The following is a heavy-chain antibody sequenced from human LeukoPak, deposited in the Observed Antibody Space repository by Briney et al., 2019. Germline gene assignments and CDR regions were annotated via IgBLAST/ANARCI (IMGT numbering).Heavy chain of an antibody. Sequence: ASVKVSCKASGGTFSSYAISWVRQAPGQGLEWMGGIIPIFGTANYAQKFQGRVTITADESTSTAYMELSSLRSEDTAVYYCARAYYYYDSSGYYFNYWGQGILVTVSS. D-gene: IGHD3-22*01. V-gene: IGHV1-69*13. CDR2: IIPIFGTA. CDR1: GGTFSSYA. J-gene: IGHJ4*02. CDR3: ARAYYYYDSSGYYFNY.